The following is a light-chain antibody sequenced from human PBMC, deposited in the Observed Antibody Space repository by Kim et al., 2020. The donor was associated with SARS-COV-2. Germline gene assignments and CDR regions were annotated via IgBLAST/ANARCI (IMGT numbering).Light chain of an antibody. J-gene: IGKJ1*01. CDR3: QQYNSRPRT. V-gene: IGKV3-15*01. CDR2: GKS. Sequence: IAMTQSPVTVSASPGERATLSCRTSQSIDGDLAWYQQRPGQAPRLLIYGKSIRAIGVPARFSVSGSGTEFTLTISSLQSEDFAVYYCQQYNSRPRTFGQGTRVDIK. CDR1: QSIDGD.